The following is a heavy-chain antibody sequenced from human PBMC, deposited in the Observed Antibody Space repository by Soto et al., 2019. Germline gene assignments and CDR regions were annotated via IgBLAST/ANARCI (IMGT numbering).Heavy chain of an antibody. CDR1: GFTFSSYW. CDR3: ARGLRGWAPDAFDI. Sequence: GGSLRLSCAASGFTFSSYWMSWVRQAPGKGLEWVANIKQDGSEKYYVDSVKGRFTISRDNAKNSLYLQMNSLRAEDRAVYYCARGLRGWAPDAFDIWGQGTMVTVSS. J-gene: IGHJ3*02. CDR2: IKQDGSEK. V-gene: IGHV3-7*03. D-gene: IGHD1-26*01.